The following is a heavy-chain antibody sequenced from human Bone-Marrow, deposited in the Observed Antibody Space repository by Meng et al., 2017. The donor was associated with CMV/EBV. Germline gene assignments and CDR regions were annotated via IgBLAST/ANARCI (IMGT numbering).Heavy chain of an antibody. D-gene: IGHD2-2*01. J-gene: IGHJ4*02. Sequence: VAGGSVSSGIYCWSWIRRHPGEWMEWIGYIYYTGSTNYNPSVKGRVTMSVDTSKNQFYLKLSSVNAADTAVYYCASGRLPAASVDYWGQGTLVTVSS. V-gene: IGHV4-61*01. CDR1: GGSVSSGIYC. CDR3: ASGRLPAASVDY. CDR2: IYYTGST.